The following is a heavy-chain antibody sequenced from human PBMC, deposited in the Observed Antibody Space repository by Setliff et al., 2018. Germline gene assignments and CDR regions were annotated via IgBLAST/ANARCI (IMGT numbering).Heavy chain of an antibody. CDR2: IWYDGSNK. CDR3: ARQATDY. V-gene: IGHV3-33*01. Sequence: LRLSCAASGFTFNNFAMHWVRQAPGKGLEWVAVIWYDGSNKYYADSVKGRFTISRVNSKNTLYLQMNSLRAEDTALYYCARQATDYWGQGTLVTVSS. J-gene: IGHJ4*02. CDR1: GFTFNNFA.